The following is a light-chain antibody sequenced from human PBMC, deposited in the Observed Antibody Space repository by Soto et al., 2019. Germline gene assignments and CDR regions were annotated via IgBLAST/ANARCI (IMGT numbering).Light chain of an antibody. CDR1: QSISSY. CDR2: AAS. Sequence: DLPMTQSPSSLSASVGDRVTITCRASQSISSYLNWYQQKPGKAPKLLIYAASSLQSGVPSRFSGSGSGTDFPLTISSLQPEDFATYYCQQSYSTPWTFGQGTKVEIK. J-gene: IGKJ1*01. CDR3: QQSYSTPWT. V-gene: IGKV1-39*01.